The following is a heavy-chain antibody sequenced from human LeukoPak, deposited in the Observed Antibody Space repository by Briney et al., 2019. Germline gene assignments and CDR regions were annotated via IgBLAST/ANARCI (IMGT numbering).Heavy chain of an antibody. Sequence: GGSLRLSCAVSGFTFSNYGMSWVRQAPGKGLEWVSTISGSGGRTYYADSVKGRFTISRDNSKNTLYLQMNSLRAEDTSVYYGARDQNSISWYYWGQGTLVTVSS. J-gene: IGHJ4*02. V-gene: IGHV3-23*01. D-gene: IGHD6-13*01. CDR2: ISGSGGRT. CDR3: ARDQNSISWYY. CDR1: GFTFSNYG.